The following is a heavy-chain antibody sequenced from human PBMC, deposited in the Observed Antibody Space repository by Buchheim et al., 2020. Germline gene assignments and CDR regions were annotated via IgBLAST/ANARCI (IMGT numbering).Heavy chain of an antibody. CDR3: ARVGVVPAGTEWVDY. Sequence: QVQLQESGPGLVKPSETLSLTCTVSGGSVSSGSYYWSWIRQPPGKGLEWIGYIYYSGSTNYNPSLKGRVTISVATSKNQFSLKLSSVTAADTAVYYCARVGVVPAGTEWVDYWGQGTL. J-gene: IGHJ4*02. D-gene: IGHD2-2*01. CDR1: GGSVSSGSYY. CDR2: IYYSGST. V-gene: IGHV4-61*01.